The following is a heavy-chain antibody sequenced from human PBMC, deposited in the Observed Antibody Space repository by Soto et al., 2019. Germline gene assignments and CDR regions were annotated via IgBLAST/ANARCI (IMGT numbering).Heavy chain of an antibody. D-gene: IGHD5-12*01. Sequence: SETLSLTCTVSGGSISSYYWSWIRQPAGKGLEWIGRIYTSGRTSFNPSLESRVAMSVDTSKNHFSLNLSSVTAADMAVYYCAREGSYSAYNFAHGIQLWSFDFWGQGALVTVSS. CDR2: IYTSGRT. CDR1: GGSISSYY. CDR3: AREGSYSAYNFAHGIQLWSFDF. V-gene: IGHV4-4*07. J-gene: IGHJ4*02.